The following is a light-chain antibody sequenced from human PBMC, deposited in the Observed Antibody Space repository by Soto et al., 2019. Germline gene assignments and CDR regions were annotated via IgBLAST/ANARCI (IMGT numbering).Light chain of an antibody. CDR2: EVT. CDR1: SSDIGADDF. V-gene: IGLV2-14*01. Sequence: QSALTQPASVSGSPGQSITISCTGTSSDIGADDFVSWYQHHPDKTPKLIIFEVTYRPTGISHRFSASKSGNTASLTISGLEAEDEAFYYCYSYAGRNIGVFGGGTKLTVL. J-gene: IGLJ3*02. CDR3: YSYAGRNIGV.